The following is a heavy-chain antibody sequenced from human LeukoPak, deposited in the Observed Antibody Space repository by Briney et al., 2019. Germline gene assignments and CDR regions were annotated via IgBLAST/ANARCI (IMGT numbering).Heavy chain of an antibody. J-gene: IGHJ1*01. CDR2: ITSGGTK. V-gene: IGHV3-23*01. Sequence: GSLRLFCAASGFTLSRSAMSWVRQAAGKGLECISTITSGGTKDYADSVKGRFTISRDNSKNTLYLQMNSLRAEDTAVYYCTYWETRARFQYWGQGTLVTVSS. D-gene: IGHD1-26*01. CDR1: GFTLSRSA. CDR3: TYWETRARFQY.